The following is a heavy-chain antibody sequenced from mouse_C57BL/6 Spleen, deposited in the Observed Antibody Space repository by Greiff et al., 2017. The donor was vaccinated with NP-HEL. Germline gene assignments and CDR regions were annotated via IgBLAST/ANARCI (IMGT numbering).Heavy chain of an antibody. CDR2: INPSSGYT. J-gene: IGHJ4*01. D-gene: IGHD1-1*01. CDR3: ARRITTVVATNAMDY. CDR1: GYTFTSYT. V-gene: IGHV1-4*01. Sequence: VQLQQSGAELARPGASVKMSCKASGYTFTSYTMHWVKQRPGQGLEWIGYINPSSGYTKYNQKFKDKATLTADKSSSTAYMQLSSLTSEDSAVYYCARRITTVVATNAMDYWGQGTSVTVSS.